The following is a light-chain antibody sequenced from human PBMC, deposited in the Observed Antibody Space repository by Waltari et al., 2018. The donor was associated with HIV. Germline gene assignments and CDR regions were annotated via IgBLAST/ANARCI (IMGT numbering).Light chain of an antibody. J-gene: IGLJ2*01. CDR3: CSYADTYNFVV. Sequence: QSALTQPRSVSGSSGQSVTISCTGTSRDLGDYKYFSWYQQRPGKAPKLMTYDVSERPSGVPDRFSGSKSGNTASLTISGLQAEDEADYFCCSYADTYNFVVFGGGTKLTVL. CDR1: SRDLGDYKY. CDR2: DVS. V-gene: IGLV2-11*01.